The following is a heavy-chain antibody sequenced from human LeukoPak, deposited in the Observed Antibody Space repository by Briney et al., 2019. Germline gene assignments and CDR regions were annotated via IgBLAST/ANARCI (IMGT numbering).Heavy chain of an antibody. CDR3: AREGRNTILGLPEGFDS. D-gene: IGHD3-3*01. CDR2: IYYSGST. V-gene: IGHV4-59*01. J-gene: IGHJ4*02. CDR1: GGSISSYY. Sequence: PSETLSLTCTVSGGSISSYYWSWIRQPPGKGLEWIGYIYYSGSTNYNPSLKSRVTISVDTSNNQFSLKLSSVTAADTAVYYCAREGRNTILGLPEGFDSWGQGTLVTVSS.